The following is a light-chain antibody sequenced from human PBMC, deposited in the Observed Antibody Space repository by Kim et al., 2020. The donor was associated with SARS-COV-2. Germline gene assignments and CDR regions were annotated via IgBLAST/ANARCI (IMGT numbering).Light chain of an antibody. CDR3: QQFETVPYT. CDR1: QYISSS. V-gene: IGKV1-33*01. J-gene: IGKJ2*01. Sequence: DIQMTQSPSSLSASVGDRVTISCQASQYISSSLNWYQQRPGKAPKLLIFDASNLETGVPSGFSGRGSGTDFTFTISGLQPEDIATYYCQQFETVPYTFGQGTKLEIK. CDR2: DAS.